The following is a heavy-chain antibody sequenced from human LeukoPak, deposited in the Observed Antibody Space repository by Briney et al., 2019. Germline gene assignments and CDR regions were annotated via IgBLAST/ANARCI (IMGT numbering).Heavy chain of an antibody. V-gene: IGHV3-53*05. J-gene: IGHJ4*02. CDR1: GFTVSNNY. Sequence: GGSLRLSCAASGFTVSNNYMNWVRQAPGKGLEWVSLIYSGGSTYYADSVKGRFTISRDNSKNTLYLQMSSLRAEDTAVYYCASNYFDSSGYYWGFDYWGQGTLVTVSS. CDR3: ASNYFDSSGYYWGFDY. D-gene: IGHD3-22*01. CDR2: IYSGGST.